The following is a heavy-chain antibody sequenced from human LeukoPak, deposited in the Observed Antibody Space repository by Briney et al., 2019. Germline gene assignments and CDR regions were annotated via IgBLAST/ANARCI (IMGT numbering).Heavy chain of an antibody. D-gene: IGHD6-19*01. CDR3: ARLGEYSSGWYTYWCFDL. Sequence: SETLSLTCTVSGGSISSSSYYWGWIRQPPGKGLEWIGSIYYSGGTYYNPSLKSRVTISVDTSKNQFSLKLSSVTAADTAVYYCARLGEYSSGWYTYWCFDLWGRGTLVTVSS. V-gene: IGHV4-39*01. J-gene: IGHJ2*01. CDR1: GGSISSSSYY. CDR2: IYYSGGT.